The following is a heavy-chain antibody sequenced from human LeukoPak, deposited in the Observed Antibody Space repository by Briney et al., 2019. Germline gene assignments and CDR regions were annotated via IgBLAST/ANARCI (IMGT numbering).Heavy chain of an antibody. D-gene: IGHD2-21*01. CDR2: INPSGGNT. CDR3: ARSLSPRDVFNFDY. CDR1: GYTFTIYY. Sequence: GASVKVSSKASGYTFTIYYMHCVRQAPRQGLEWMEIINPSGGNTSHAQKSQGRVTVTRDTYTSTVYMELSSLRAEDMAVYYCARSLSPRDVFNFDYWGQGTLVTVS. V-gene: IGHV1-46*01. J-gene: IGHJ4*02.